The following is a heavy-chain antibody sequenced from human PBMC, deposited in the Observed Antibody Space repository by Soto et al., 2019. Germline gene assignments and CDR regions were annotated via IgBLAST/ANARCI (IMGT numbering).Heavy chain of an antibody. Sequence: GGSLRLSCAASGFTFNRYGMHWVRQAPGKGLEWVAVVSFDGGNDYFADSVKGRFTISRDNSKNTLYLHMNSVRPEDTAVYFCVKEKYYYDRSGMYYFDYWGQGTLVTVSS. J-gene: IGHJ4*02. CDR3: VKEKYYYDRSGMYYFDY. V-gene: IGHV3-30*18. CDR1: GFTFNRYG. D-gene: IGHD3-22*01. CDR2: VSFDGGND.